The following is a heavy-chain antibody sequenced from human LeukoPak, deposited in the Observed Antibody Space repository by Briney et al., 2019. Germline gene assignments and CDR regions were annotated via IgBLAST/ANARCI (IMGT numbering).Heavy chain of an antibody. V-gene: IGHV3-21*01. Sequence: GGSLRLSCAASGFTFSSYSRNWVRQAPGKGLEWVSSISSSSSYIYYADSVKGRFTISRDNAKNSLYLQMNSLRAEDTAVYYCARDRVTMVRGVIIPNDYWGQGTLVTVSS. CDR1: GFTFSSYS. CDR2: ISSSSSYI. CDR3: ARDRVTMVRGVIIPNDY. J-gene: IGHJ4*02. D-gene: IGHD3-10*01.